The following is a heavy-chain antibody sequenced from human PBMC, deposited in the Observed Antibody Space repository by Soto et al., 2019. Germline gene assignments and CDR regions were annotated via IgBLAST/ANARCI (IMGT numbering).Heavy chain of an antibody. Sequence: GGSLRLSCAAPGFTFSSYAMSWVRQAPGKGLEWVSAISGSGGSTYYADSVKGRFTISRDNSKNTLYLQMNSLRAEDTAVYYCAKDGPPDYYDFWSGRMDVWGKGTTVTVSS. CDR3: AKDGPPDYYDFWSGRMDV. D-gene: IGHD3-3*01. CDR2: ISGSGGST. V-gene: IGHV3-23*01. CDR1: GFTFSSYA. J-gene: IGHJ6*04.